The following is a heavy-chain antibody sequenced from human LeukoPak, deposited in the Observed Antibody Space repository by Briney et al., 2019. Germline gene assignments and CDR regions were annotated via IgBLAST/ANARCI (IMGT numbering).Heavy chain of an antibody. CDR2: IKSKTDGGTT. V-gene: IGHV3-15*01. CDR1: GFTFSSYA. J-gene: IGHJ6*03. Sequence: GGSLRLSCAASGFTFSSYAMSWVRQAPGKGLEWVGRIKSKTDGGTTDYAAPVKGRFTISRDDSKNTLYLQMNSLKTEDTAVYYCTTEVYYYYMDVWGKGTTVTVSS. CDR3: TTEVYYYYMDV.